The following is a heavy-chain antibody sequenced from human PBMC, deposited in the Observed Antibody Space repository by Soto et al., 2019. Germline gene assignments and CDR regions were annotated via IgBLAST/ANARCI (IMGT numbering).Heavy chain of an antibody. CDR3: ARLIVDDSSGYTPPEDYYYYYGMDV. V-gene: IGHV4-39*01. CDR2: IYYSGST. Sequence: PSETLSLTCTVSGGSISSSSYYWGWIRQPPGKGLEWIGSIYYSGSTYYNPSLKSRVTISVDTSKNQFSLKLSSVTAADTAVYYCARLIVDDSSGYTPPEDYYYYYGMDVWGQGTTVTVSS. D-gene: IGHD3-22*01. CDR1: GGSISSSSYY. J-gene: IGHJ6*02.